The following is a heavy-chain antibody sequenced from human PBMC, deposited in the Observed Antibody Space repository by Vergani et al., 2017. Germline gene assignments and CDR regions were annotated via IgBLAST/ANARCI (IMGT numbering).Heavy chain of an antibody. CDR2: IWHDGSNE. D-gene: IGHD3-16*01. V-gene: IGHV3-7*01. J-gene: IGHJ6*03. CDR3: ARDKSKRAPAVMGTYYYYMDV. Sequence: EGQLVESGGGLVKPGGSLRLSCAASEFTFSDVWMSWVRQAPGKGLEWVAGIWHDGSNEKYVDSVQGRFTISRDNSKNTLYLEMESLRVEDTAVYFCARDKSKRAPAVMGTYYYYMDVWGKGTKVTVSS. CDR1: EFTFSDVW.